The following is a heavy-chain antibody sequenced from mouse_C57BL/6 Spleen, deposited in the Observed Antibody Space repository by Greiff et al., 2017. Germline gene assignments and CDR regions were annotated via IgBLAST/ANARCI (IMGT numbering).Heavy chain of an antibody. J-gene: IGHJ1*03. CDR2: IDPSDSYT. CDR3: ARHYDYEDWYFDV. CDR1: GYTFTSYW. Sequence: QVQLQQPGAELVMPGASVKLSCKASGYTFTSYWMLWVKQRPGQGLEWIGEIDPSDSYTNYNQKFKGKSTLTVDKSSSTAYMQLSSLTSEDSAVYYCARHYDYEDWYFDVWGTGTTVTVSS. D-gene: IGHD2-4*01. V-gene: IGHV1-69*01.